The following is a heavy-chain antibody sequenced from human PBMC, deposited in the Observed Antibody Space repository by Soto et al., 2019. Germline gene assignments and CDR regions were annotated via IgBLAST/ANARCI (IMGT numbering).Heavy chain of an antibody. D-gene: IGHD3-10*01. CDR1: GDSISSSGFY. Sequence: SETLSLTCSVSGDSISSSGFYWSWIRQHPGKALEWIGYIHYTGSTSYNPSLKSRFAISLDASKNQFSLSLSSVTSADTAVYYCARDHRSLGDYYGIDVWGQGTTVTVSS. V-gene: IGHV4-31*03. CDR2: IHYTGST. J-gene: IGHJ6*02. CDR3: ARDHRSLGDYYGIDV.